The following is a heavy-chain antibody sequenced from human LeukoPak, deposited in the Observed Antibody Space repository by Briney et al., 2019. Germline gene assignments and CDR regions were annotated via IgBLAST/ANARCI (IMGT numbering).Heavy chain of an antibody. CDR1: GGSFSGYY. Sequence: SETLSLTRAVYGGSFSGYYWSWIRQPPGKGLEWIGEINHSGSTNYNPSLKSRVTISVDTSKNQFSLKLSSVTAADTAVYYCARGIAVAGTGFDYWGQGTLVTVSS. J-gene: IGHJ4*02. CDR2: INHSGST. D-gene: IGHD6-19*01. CDR3: ARGIAVAGTGFDY. V-gene: IGHV4-34*01.